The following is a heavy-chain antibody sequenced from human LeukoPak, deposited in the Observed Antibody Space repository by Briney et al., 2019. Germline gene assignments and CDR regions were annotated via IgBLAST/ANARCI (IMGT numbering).Heavy chain of an antibody. CDR3: AKDRYSYGYAAQLFDH. CDR2: ISTYSGNT. Sequence: ASVKVSCKAPGGSFGRYAVSWVRQAPGQGLEWLGWISTYSGNTNYVQSVRGRATMTTDTSTSSAYLELGSLTSDDTAVYYCAKDRYSYGYAAQLFDHWGQGTLVTVSS. V-gene: IGHV1-18*01. J-gene: IGHJ4*02. D-gene: IGHD5-18*01. CDR1: GGSFGRYA.